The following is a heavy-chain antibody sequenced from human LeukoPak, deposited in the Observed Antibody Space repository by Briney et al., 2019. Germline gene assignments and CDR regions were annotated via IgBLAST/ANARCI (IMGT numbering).Heavy chain of an antibody. D-gene: IGHD6-13*01. Sequence: SETLSLTCAVYGGSFSGYYWSWIRQPPGKGLEWIGEINHSGSTNYNPSLKSRVTISVDTSKNQFSLQLNSVTPEDTAVYYCARAHSSSRMMADYWGQGTLVTVSS. J-gene: IGHJ4*02. CDR1: GGSFSGYY. CDR3: ARAHSSSRMMADY. V-gene: IGHV4-34*01. CDR2: INHSGST.